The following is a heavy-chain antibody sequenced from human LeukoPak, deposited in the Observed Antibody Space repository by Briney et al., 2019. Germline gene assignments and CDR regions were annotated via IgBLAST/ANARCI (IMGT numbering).Heavy chain of an antibody. J-gene: IGHJ4*02. CDR3: ARHFVRSGSYWADY. V-gene: IGHV4-38-2*01. CDR1: GYSIGSGYY. Sequence: SETLSLTCAVSGYSIGSGYYWGWIRQPPGKGLEWIGIIYHSGSTYYNPSLKSRVTISVDTFKNQFSLRVTSVTAADTAVYYCARHFVRSGSYWADYWGQGTLVTVSS. D-gene: IGHD1-26*01. CDR2: IYHSGST.